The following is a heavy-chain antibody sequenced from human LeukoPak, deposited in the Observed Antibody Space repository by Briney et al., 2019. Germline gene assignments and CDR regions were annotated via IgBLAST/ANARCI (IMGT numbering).Heavy chain of an antibody. V-gene: IGHV5-51*01. Sequence: PGESLKIPCKGSGYTFTNYWIGWVRQMPGKGLEWMGFIYPGDSDTRYSPSFQGQVSISADKSISTTYLQWSSLKASDTAMYYCARRYYASGSGAFDIWGQGTMVTVSS. CDR1: GYTFTNYW. CDR3: ARRYYASGSGAFDI. J-gene: IGHJ3*02. CDR2: IYPGDSDT. D-gene: IGHD3-10*01.